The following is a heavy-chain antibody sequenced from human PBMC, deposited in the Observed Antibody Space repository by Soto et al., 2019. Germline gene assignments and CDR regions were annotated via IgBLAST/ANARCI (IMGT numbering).Heavy chain of an antibody. Sequence: EVQLLESGGGLVQPGGSLRLSCAASGFTFSSYAMNWVRQAPGKGLEWVSVISGSGGSTYYADSVKGRFTISRDNSQNTLYLQINSLRAEDTAVYYCAKRTVGWHFDLWGRGTLVTVYS. CDR3: AKRTVGWHFDL. CDR1: GFTFSSYA. V-gene: IGHV3-23*01. D-gene: IGHD4-17*01. CDR2: ISGSGGST. J-gene: IGHJ2*01.